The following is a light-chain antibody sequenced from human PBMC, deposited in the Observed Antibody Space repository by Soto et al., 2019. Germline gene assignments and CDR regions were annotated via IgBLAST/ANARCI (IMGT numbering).Light chain of an antibody. CDR3: ETWNSNTRV. CDR1: SGHRSYI. CDR2: LESSGSQ. Sequence: QLVLTQSSSASASLGSSVNLTCTLSSGHRSYIIAWHQQQPGKAPRFLMRLESSGSQNKGSGVPDRFSGSSSGAARYLTIPTLQSEDEADYYCETWNSNTRVFGGGTKLTVL. J-gene: IGLJ3*02. V-gene: IGLV4-60*03.